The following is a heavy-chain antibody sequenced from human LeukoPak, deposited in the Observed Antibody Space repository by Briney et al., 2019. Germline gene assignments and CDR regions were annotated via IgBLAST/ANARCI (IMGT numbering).Heavy chain of an antibody. Sequence: ASVKVSCKASGGTFSSYAISWVRQAPGQGLEWMGGIIPIFGTANYAQKFQGRVTITADESTSTAYMELSSLRSEDTAVYYCASTSTKMYCYYYMDVWGKGTTVTVSS. V-gene: IGHV1-69*01. CDR1: GGTFSSYA. CDR2: IIPIFGTA. D-gene: IGHD2-2*01. CDR3: ASTSTKMYCYYYMDV. J-gene: IGHJ6*03.